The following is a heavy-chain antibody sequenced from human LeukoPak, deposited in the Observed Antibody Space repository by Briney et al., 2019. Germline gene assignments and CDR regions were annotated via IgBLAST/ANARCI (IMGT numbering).Heavy chain of an antibody. CDR3: ASGGGDAAYSGYDFDY. J-gene: IGHJ4*02. D-gene: IGHD5-12*01. CDR1: GGTFSSYA. V-gene: IGHV1-69*04. Sequence: SVKVSCEASGGTFSSYAISWVRQAPGQGLEWMGRIIPILGIANYAQKFQGSVTITADKSTSTAYTELSSLRSEDTAVYYCASGGGDAAYSGYDFDYWGQGTLVTVSS. CDR2: IIPILGIA.